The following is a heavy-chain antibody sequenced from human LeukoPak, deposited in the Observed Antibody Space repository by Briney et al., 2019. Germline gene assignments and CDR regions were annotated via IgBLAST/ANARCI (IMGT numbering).Heavy chain of an antibody. Sequence: TPSETLSLTCAVYGGSFSGYYWSWIRQPPGKGLEWIGEINHSGSTNYNPSLKSRVTISVDTSKNQFSLKLSPVTAADTAVYYCARGDELETYFDYWGQGTLVTVSS. J-gene: IGHJ4*02. CDR3: ARGDELETYFDY. D-gene: IGHD1-1*01. CDR1: GGSFSGYY. V-gene: IGHV4-34*01. CDR2: INHSGST.